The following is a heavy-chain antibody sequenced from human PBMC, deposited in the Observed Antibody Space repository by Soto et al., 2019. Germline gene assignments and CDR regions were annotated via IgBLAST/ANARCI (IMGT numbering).Heavy chain of an antibody. CDR2: IIPIFGTA. V-gene: IGHV1-69*01. CDR1: GGTFSSYA. CDR3: ARDLKRSNYAWVHNWFDP. D-gene: IGHD4-4*01. Sequence: QVQLVQSGAEVKEPGSSVKVSCKASGGTFSSYAISWVRQAPGQGLEWMGGIIPIFGTANYAQKFQGRVTITADESTSTAYMELSSLRSEDTAVYYCARDLKRSNYAWVHNWFDPWGQGTLVTVSS. J-gene: IGHJ5*02.